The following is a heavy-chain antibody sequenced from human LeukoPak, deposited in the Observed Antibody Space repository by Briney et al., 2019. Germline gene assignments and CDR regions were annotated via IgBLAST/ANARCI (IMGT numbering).Heavy chain of an antibody. CDR3: ANENQGFDI. D-gene: IGHD2/OR15-2a*01. CDR2: TYYRSKWYN. Sequence: SQTLSLTCAISGGSVSSNSGVWNWIRQSPSRGLEWLGRTYYRSKWYNDSAVSVKSRITINPDTSKNQFSLHLNSVTPEDTAVYYCANENQGFDIWGQGTMVTVSS. V-gene: IGHV6-1*01. J-gene: IGHJ3*02. CDR1: GGSVSSNSGV.